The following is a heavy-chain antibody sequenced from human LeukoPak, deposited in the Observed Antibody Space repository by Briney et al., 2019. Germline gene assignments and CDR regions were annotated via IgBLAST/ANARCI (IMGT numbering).Heavy chain of an antibody. CDR3: ARGPTLKYFHH. Sequence: SEILSLTCTVCGGSISITTYYWGWIRQPPGKGLEWIGTIYYSGTTYYNPSLKSRVTISVDTSKNQFSLELSSMTAADTAVYYCARGPTLKYFHHWGQGTLVSVSS. J-gene: IGHJ1*01. CDR2: IYYSGTT. V-gene: IGHV4-39*02. CDR1: GGSISITTYY.